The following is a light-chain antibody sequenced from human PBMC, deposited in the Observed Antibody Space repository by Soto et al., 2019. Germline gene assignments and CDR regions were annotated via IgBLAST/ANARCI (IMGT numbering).Light chain of an antibody. V-gene: IGKV3-15*01. J-gene: IGKJ5*01. CDR1: QSVSNK. CDR3: QQDGSSPNT. CDR2: GAS. Sequence: IVMTQSPATLSVSPGERATLSCRASQSVSNKLAWYQQKPGQAPRLLIYGASTRETGIPARFRGIVSGTEFSLTISRVVPEDFAVYNCQQDGSSPNTFGQGKRLEIK.